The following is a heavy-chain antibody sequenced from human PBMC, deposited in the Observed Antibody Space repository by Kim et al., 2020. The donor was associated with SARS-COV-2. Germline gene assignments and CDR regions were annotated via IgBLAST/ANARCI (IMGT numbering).Heavy chain of an antibody. V-gene: IGHV3-9*01. Sequence: GGSLRLSCAASGFIFDDYAMHWVQQAPGKGLEWVSGIGWNSGTIGYADSVKGRFTISRDNAKNSLYLQMNSLRTEDTAFYYCAKGGTVQDFDYWGRGTLV. CDR2: IGWNSGTI. CDR1: GFIFDDYA. D-gene: IGHD1-1*01. CDR3: AKGGTVQDFDY. J-gene: IGHJ4*02.